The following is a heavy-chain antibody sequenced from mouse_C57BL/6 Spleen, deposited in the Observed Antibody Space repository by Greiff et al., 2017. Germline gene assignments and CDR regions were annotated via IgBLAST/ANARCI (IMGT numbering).Heavy chain of an antibody. J-gene: IGHJ4*01. Sequence: EVNVVESGGGLVKPGGSLKLSCAASGFTFSDYGMHWVRQAPEKGLEWVAYISSGSSTIYYADTVKGRFTISRDNAKNTLFLQMTSLRSEDTAMYYCARGHDYGYAMDYWGQGTSVTVSS. CDR3: ARGHDYGYAMDY. CDR2: ISSGSSTI. D-gene: IGHD2-4*01. V-gene: IGHV5-17*01. CDR1: GFTFSDYG.